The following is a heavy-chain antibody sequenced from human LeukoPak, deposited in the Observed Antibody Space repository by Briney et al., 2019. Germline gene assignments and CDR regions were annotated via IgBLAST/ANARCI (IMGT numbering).Heavy chain of an antibody. CDR1: GFTFSSYA. CDR2: ISGSGGST. J-gene: IGHJ4*02. V-gene: IGHV3-23*01. CDR3: ARAVDYYDSSGYYRPYFDY. D-gene: IGHD3-22*01. Sequence: GGSLRLSCAASGFTFSSYAMSWVRQAPGKGLEWVSAISGSGGSTYYADSVKGRFTLSRDNAKNSLYLQMNSLRAEDTAVYYCARAVDYYDSSGYYRPYFDYWGQGTLVTVSS.